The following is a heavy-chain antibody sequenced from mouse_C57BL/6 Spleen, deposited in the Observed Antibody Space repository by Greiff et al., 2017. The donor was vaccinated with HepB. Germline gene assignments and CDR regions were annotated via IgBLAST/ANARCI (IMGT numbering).Heavy chain of an antibody. D-gene: IGHD1-1*01. Sequence: VQLQQSGAELVRPGASVTLSCKASGYTFTDYEMHWVKQTPVHGLEWIGAIDPETGGTAYNQKFKGKAILTADKSSSTAYMELRSLTSEDSAVYYCSQGVVGTEDYWGQGTTLTVSS. CDR3: SQGVVGTEDY. CDR1: GYTFTDYE. V-gene: IGHV1-15*01. CDR2: IDPETGGT. J-gene: IGHJ2*01.